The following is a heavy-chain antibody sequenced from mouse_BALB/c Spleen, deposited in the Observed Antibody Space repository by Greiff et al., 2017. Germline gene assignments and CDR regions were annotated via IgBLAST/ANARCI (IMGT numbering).Heavy chain of an antibody. CDR3: AREGYDYGNFDY. Sequence: EVKLVESGGGLVQPGGSRKLSCAASGFTFSSFGMHWVRQAPEKGLEWVAYISSGSSTIYYADTVKGRFTISRDNPKNTLFLQMTSLRSEDTAMYYCAREGYDYGNFDYWGQGTTLTVSS. D-gene: IGHD2-4*01. V-gene: IGHV5-17*02. CDR1: GFTFSSFG. CDR2: ISSGSSTI. J-gene: IGHJ2*01.